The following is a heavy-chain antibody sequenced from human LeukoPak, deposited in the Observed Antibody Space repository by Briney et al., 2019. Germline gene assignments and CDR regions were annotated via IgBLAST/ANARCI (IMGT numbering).Heavy chain of an antibody. J-gene: IGHJ4*02. Sequence: PGGSLRLSCAASGFTFSNYWMSWVRQAPGKGLEWVANIKFDGSDKFYVDSVKGRFTISRDNAKNLLYLQMNSLRPEDTAVYYCAKVRVGTAHFDYWGQGTLVTVSS. V-gene: IGHV3-7*01. D-gene: IGHD2-15*01. CDR1: GFTFSNYW. CDR3: AKVRVGTAHFDY. CDR2: IKFDGSDK.